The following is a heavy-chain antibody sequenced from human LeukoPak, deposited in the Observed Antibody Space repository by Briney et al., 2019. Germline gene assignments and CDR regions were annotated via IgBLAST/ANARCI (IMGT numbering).Heavy chain of an antibody. Sequence: GASVKVSCKASGYTFTGYYMHWVRQAPGQGLEWMGGIIHVFGTATYAQKFQGRVTITADESTSTAYMELSSLRSEDTAVYYCARGEVPPHYFDYWGQGTLVTVSS. V-gene: IGHV1-69*13. CDR3: ARGEVPPHYFDY. J-gene: IGHJ4*02. CDR1: GYTFTGYY. CDR2: IIHVFGTA.